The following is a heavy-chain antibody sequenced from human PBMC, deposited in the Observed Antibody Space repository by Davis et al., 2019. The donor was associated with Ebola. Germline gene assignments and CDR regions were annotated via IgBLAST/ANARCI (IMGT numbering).Heavy chain of an antibody. D-gene: IGHD5-24*01. J-gene: IGHJ6*02. CDR2: IKQDGGDK. CDR1: GFTFSNYA. Sequence: PSETLSLTCVASGFTFSNYAMSWVRQTPGKGLEWVANIKQDGGDKFYVDSVKGRFTISRDNAKNSLYLQMNSLRAEDTAVYFCARPTMLDFAMDVWGQGTTVTVSS. V-gene: IGHV3-7*03. CDR3: ARPTMLDFAMDV.